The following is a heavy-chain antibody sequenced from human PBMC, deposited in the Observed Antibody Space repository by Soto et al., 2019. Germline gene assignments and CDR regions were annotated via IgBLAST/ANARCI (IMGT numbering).Heavy chain of an antibody. CDR1: GFTFSNAW. J-gene: IGHJ6*02. V-gene: IGHV3-15*01. Sequence: EVQLVESGGGLVKPGGSLRLSCAASGFTFSNAWMSWVRQAPGKGLEWVGRIKSKTDGGTTDYAAPAKGRFTISRDDSKNTLYLQMNSLKTEDTAVYYCTTDVSSGWYPAGYYYYGMDVWGQGTTVTVSS. CDR3: TTDVSSGWYPAGYYYYGMDV. CDR2: IKSKTDGGTT. D-gene: IGHD6-19*01.